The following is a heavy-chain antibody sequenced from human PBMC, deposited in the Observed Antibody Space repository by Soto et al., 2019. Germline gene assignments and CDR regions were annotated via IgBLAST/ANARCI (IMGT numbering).Heavy chain of an antibody. CDR3: ARGAAVADPVDY. CDR2: ISYDGSNK. Sequence: QAGGSLRLSCAASGFTFSSYAMHWVRQAPGKGLEWVAVISYDGSNKYYADSVKGRFTISRDNSKNTLYLQMNSLRAEDTAVYYCARGAAVADPVDYWGQGTLVTVSS. J-gene: IGHJ4*02. D-gene: IGHD6-19*01. V-gene: IGHV3-30-3*01. CDR1: GFTFSSYA.